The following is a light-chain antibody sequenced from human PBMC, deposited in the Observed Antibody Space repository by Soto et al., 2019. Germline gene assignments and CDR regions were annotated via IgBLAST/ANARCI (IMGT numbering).Light chain of an antibody. CDR1: QSVSSY. CDR3: RQRSNWPRFT. J-gene: IGKJ3*01. CDR2: DVS. Sequence: EIVLTQSPATLSLSPVERATLSCRASQSVSSYLAWYQQTPGQAPRLLIYDVSNRATGIPARFSGSGSGTDFTLTISSLEPEDFAVYYCRQRSNWPRFTCGPGTKGDIK. V-gene: IGKV3-11*01.